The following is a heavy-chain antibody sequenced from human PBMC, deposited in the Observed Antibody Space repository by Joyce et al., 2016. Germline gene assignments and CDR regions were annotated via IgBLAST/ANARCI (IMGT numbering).Heavy chain of an antibody. D-gene: IGHD3-22*01. CDR1: GFTFSNYS. V-gene: IGHV3-21*01. Sequence: EVQLVESGGGLVKPGGSLRLSCTASGFTFSNYSMSWVRQAPGKGLEWVSSISGSSRYIYYPDSVKGRFTSSRDNAKNSLYLQMNSLRAEDTAVYYCAKSDSSGYYPYYYYYGMDVWGQGTTVTVSS. CDR3: AKSDSSGYYPYYYYYGMDV. J-gene: IGHJ6*02. CDR2: ISGSSRYI.